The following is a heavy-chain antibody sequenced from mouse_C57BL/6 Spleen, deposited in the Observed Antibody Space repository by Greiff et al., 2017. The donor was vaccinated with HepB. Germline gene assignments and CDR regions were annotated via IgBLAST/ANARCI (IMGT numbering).Heavy chain of an antibody. D-gene: IGHD2-4*01. CDR3: ARSRRSLDDYDGTDAMDY. CDR2: INPNNGGT. J-gene: IGHJ4*01. CDR1: GYTFTDYY. Sequence: EVQLQQSGPELVKPGASVKISCKASGYTFTDYYMNWVKQSHGKSLEWIGDINPNNGGTSYNQKFKGKATLTVDKSSSTAYMELRSLTSEDSAVYYCARSRRSLDDYDGTDAMDYWGQGTSVTVSS. V-gene: IGHV1-26*01.